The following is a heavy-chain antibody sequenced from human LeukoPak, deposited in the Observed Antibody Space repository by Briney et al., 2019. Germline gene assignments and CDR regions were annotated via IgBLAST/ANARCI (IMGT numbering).Heavy chain of an antibody. CDR2: INHSGST. V-gene: IGHV4-34*01. J-gene: IGHJ5*02. Sequence: SETLSLTCAVYGGSFSGYYWSWIRQPPGKGLEWIGEINHSGSTNYNPSLKSRVTISVDTSKNQFSLKLSSVTAADTAVYYCARLDRNYYDSSGYYSNWFDPWGQGTLVTVSS. CDR1: GGSFSGYY. CDR3: ARLDRNYYDSSGYYSNWFDP. D-gene: IGHD3-22*01.